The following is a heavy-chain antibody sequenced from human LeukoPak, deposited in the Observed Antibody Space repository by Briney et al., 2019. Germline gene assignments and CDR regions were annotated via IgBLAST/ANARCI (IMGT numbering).Heavy chain of an antibody. D-gene: IGHD6-13*01. CDR3: AGDSSSWTDAFDI. Sequence: SETLSLTCAVYGGSFSGYYWSWIRQPPGKGLEWIGEINHSGSTNYNPSLKSRVTISVDTSKNQFSLKLSSVTAADTAVYYCAGDSSSWTDAFDIWGQGTVVTVSS. CDR1: GGSFSGYY. V-gene: IGHV4-34*01. J-gene: IGHJ3*02. CDR2: INHSGST.